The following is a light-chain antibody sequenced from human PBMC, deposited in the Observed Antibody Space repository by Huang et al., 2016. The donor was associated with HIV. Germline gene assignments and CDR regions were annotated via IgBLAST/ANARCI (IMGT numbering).Light chain of an antibody. CDR3: QQYDSYPLT. V-gene: IGKV1-5*03. Sequence: DIQMTQSPSTLSAPVGDKVTITCRASQSVSTWLAWYQQKPGKAPKLLIYKASNLHSGVPSSVSGSGSGTDFTLTISGLQPDDSATYYCQQYDSYPLTFGGGTKLEIK. J-gene: IGKJ4*01. CDR1: QSVSTW. CDR2: KAS.